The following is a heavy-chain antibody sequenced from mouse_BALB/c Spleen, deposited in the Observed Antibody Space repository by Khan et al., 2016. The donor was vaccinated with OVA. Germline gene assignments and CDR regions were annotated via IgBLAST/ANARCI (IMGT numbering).Heavy chain of an antibody. Sequence: VQLKESGPGLVKPSQSLSLTCTVTGYSITSGYGWNWIRQFPGNKLEWMGYISYSGSTNYNPSLKSRISITPDTSKNQFFLQLNSVTTEDTATYYCARTARIKYWGQGTTLTVSS. CDR1: GYSITSGYG. V-gene: IGHV3-2*02. D-gene: IGHD1-2*01. CDR3: ARTARIKY. J-gene: IGHJ2*01. CDR2: ISYSGST.